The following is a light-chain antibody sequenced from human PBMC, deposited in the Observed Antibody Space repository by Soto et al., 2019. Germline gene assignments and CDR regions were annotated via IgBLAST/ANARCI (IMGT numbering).Light chain of an antibody. V-gene: IGKV3-11*01. CDR3: QQRDSWPRT. Sequence: EIVLTQSPATLSLSPGERATLSCRASHSVNSYLAWYQQKGGQAPRLLIYDASNRATGIPARFRGSGSGTDFTLTISSLEPEDFAVYYCQQRDSWPRTFGQGTKVEFK. CDR1: HSVNSY. CDR2: DAS. J-gene: IGKJ1*01.